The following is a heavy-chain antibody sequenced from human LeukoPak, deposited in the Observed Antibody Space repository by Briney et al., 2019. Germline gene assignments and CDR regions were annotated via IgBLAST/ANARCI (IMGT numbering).Heavy chain of an antibody. Sequence: ASVKVSCKACGYTFTGYYMQWVGQARGKGGEGMGRINHNSGDTDYAQKFKGRVTMNRDTSISTAYMELSRLTSDDTAVYFCASVTYSDFSPVDYWGQGTLVTVSS. CDR2: INHNSGDT. CDR3: ASVTYSDFSPVDY. J-gene: IGHJ4*02. V-gene: IGHV1-2*06. CDR1: GYTFTGYY. D-gene: IGHD3-3*01.